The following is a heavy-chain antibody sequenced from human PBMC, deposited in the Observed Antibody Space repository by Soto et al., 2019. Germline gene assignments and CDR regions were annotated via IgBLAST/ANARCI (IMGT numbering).Heavy chain of an antibody. V-gene: IGHV5-51*07. J-gene: IGHJ4*02. CDR2: IYPGDSNT. CDR3: ARPGSSGWYVPIDY. Sequence: GESLKISCKGSGYSFTSYWIAWVHQMPGKGLEWMGIIYPGDSNTRYSPSFQGQVTISADKSISTACLQWSSLKASDTAMYYCARPGSSGWYVPIDYWGQGTLVAVSS. CDR1: GYSFTSYW. D-gene: IGHD6-19*01.